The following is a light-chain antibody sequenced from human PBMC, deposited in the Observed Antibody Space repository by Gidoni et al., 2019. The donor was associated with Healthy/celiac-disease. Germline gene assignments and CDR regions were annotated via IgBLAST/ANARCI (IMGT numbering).Light chain of an antibody. CDR1: SSDVGGYND. CDR2: EVR. V-gene: IGLV2-14*01. CDR3: SSYTSSSTYV. J-gene: IGLJ1*01. Sequence: QSALTQPASVSGSPGQSITISCTGTSSDVGGYNDVSWYQQHPGKAPKLMIYEVRHRPSGVSNRFSGSKSGNTASLTISGLQAEDEADYYCSSYTSSSTYVFGTGTKVTVL.